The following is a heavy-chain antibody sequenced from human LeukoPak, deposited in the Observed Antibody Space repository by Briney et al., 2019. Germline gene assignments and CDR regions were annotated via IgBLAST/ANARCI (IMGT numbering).Heavy chain of an antibody. CDR3: ASDPDSSAFDY. V-gene: IGHV3-7*01. CDR2: IKYDDTVK. J-gene: IGHJ4*02. D-gene: IGHD2-15*01. CDR1: GFNFGTYW. Sequence: PGGSLRLSCTAAGFNFGTYWMSWVRQSPEKGLEFVANIKYDDTVKNYVDSVKGRFTISRDNPSNSVYLQMDSLRPEDTALYYCASDPDSSAFDYWGQGAQVTVSS.